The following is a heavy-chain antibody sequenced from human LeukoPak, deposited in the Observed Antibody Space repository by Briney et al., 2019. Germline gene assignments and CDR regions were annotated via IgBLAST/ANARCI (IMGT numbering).Heavy chain of an antibody. CDR2: IYYSGST. CDR3: ARASLNPYYYYYYGMDV. Sequence: WETLSLTCTVSGGSISSYYWSWIRQPPGKGLEWIGYIYYSGSTNYNPSLKSRVTISVDTSKNQFSLKLSSVTAADTAVYYCARASLNPYYYYYYGMDVWDQGTTVTVSS. J-gene: IGHJ6*02. V-gene: IGHV4-59*01. CDR1: GGSISSYY.